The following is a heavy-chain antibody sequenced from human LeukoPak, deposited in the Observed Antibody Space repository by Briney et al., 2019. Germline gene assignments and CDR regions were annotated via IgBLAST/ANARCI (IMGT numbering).Heavy chain of an antibody. J-gene: IGHJ4*02. CDR2: MNPNSGNT. CDR1: GYTFTSHD. Sequence: ASVKVSCKASGYTFTSHDINWVRQATGQGLEWMGWMNPNSGNTRYAQKFQGRVTITRNTSISTAYMELSSLRSEDTAVYYCATLLFEGATTFDYWGQGTLVTVSS. V-gene: IGHV1-8*03. CDR3: ATLLFEGATTFDY. D-gene: IGHD1-26*01.